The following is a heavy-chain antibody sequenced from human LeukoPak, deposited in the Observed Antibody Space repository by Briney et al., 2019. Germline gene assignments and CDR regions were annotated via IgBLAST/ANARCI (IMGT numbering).Heavy chain of an antibody. V-gene: IGHV4-30-2*01. J-gene: IGHJ5*02. CDR2: IYHSGST. D-gene: IGHD4-23*01. CDR1: GGSISSGGYS. CDR3: MTPPRWELIGPGNH. Sequence: SETLSLTCAVSGGSISSGGYSWSWIRQPPGKGLEWIGYIYHSGSTYYNPSLKSRVTISVDRSKNQFSLKLSSVTAADTAVYYCMTPPRWELIGPGNHWGQGALVTVSS.